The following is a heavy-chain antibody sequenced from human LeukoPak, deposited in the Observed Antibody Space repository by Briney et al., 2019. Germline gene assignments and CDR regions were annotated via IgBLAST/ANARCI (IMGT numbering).Heavy chain of an antibody. CDR1: GGSISSSGYY. V-gene: IGHV4-39*07. CDR2: INHSGST. Sequence: PSETLSLTCSVSGGSISSSGYYWGWIRQPPGKGLEWIGEINHSGSTNYNPSLKSRVTISVDTSKNQFSLKLSSVTAADTAVYYCARGLGLVVPAPLHYYYYMDVWGKGTTVTVSS. CDR3: ARGLGLVVPAPLHYYYYMDV. D-gene: IGHD2-2*01. J-gene: IGHJ6*03.